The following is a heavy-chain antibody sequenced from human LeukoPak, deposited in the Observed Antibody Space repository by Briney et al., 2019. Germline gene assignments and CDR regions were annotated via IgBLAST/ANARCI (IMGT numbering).Heavy chain of an antibody. CDR2: ISYDGSNK. V-gene: IGHV3-30-3*01. CDR1: GFTFSSYA. CDR3: ARGEVAADAPLDY. Sequence: PPWRSLRLSCAASGFTFSSYAMHWVRQAPGKGLEWVAVISYDGSNKYYADSVKGRFTISRDNSKNTLYLQMNSLRAEDTAVYYCARGEVAADAPLDYWGQGTLVTVSS. D-gene: IGHD2-15*01. J-gene: IGHJ4*02.